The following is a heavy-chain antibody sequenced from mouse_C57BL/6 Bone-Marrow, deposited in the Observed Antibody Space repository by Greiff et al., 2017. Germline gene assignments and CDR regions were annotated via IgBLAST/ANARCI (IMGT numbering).Heavy chain of an antibody. CDR2: ISSGGSYT. V-gene: IGHV5-6*02. J-gene: IGHJ4*01. Sequence: EVKLVESGGDLVKPGGSLKLSCAASGFTFSSYGMSWVRQTPDKRLEWVATISSGGSYTYYPDSVKGRFTISRDNAKNTLYLQMSSLKSEDTAMDYCARRTYYSNYDAMDYWGQGTSVTVSS. CDR1: GFTFSSYG. CDR3: ARRTYYSNYDAMDY. D-gene: IGHD2-5*01.